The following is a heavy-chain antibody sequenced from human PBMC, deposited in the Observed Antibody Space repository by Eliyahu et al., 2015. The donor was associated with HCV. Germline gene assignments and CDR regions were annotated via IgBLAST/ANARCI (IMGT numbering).Heavy chain of an antibody. D-gene: IGHD3-10*01. J-gene: IGHJ4*02. Sequence: EVQLLESGGGLVQPGGSLRLSCAASGFTFSNYAMNWVRQAPGKGLEWVSGISSSGGNTDYADSVRGRFTISRDKSKNTLYLQMDSLRAEDTAVYYCAKEIFASGSHYFDCWGQGTLVTVSS. CDR1: GFTFSNYA. V-gene: IGHV3-23*01. CDR3: AKEIFASGSHYFDC. CDR2: ISSSGGNT.